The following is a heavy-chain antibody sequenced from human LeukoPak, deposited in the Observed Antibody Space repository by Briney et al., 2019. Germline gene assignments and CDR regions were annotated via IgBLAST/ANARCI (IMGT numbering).Heavy chain of an antibody. CDR1: GGTFSTYA. D-gene: IGHD6-19*01. J-gene: IGHJ5*02. CDR2: IIPILGIA. Sequence: ASVKVSCKASGGTFSTYAISWVRQAPGQGLEWMGRIIPILGIANYAQKFQGRVTITADKSTSTAYMELSSLRSEDSAVYYCARDWDSSGYNWFDPWGQGTLVTVSS. V-gene: IGHV1-69*04. CDR3: ARDWDSSGYNWFDP.